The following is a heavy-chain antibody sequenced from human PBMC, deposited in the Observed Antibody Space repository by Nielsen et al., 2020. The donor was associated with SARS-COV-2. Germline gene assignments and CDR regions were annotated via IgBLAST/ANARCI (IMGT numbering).Heavy chain of an antibody. CDR1: GYTFTSYA. Sequence: ASVKVSCKASGYTFTSYAMHWVRQAPGQRLEWMGWINAGNGNTKYSQKFQGRVTITRDTSASTAYMELSSLRSEDTAVYYCARDSLGGYSSSSGEDYWGQGTLVTVSS. CDR2: INAGNGNT. V-gene: IGHV1-3*01. J-gene: IGHJ4*02. D-gene: IGHD6-6*01. CDR3: ARDSLGGYSSSSGEDY.